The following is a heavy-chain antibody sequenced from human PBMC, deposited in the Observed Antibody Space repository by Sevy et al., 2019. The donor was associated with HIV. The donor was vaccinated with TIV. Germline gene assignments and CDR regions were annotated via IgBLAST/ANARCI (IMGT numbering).Heavy chain of an antibody. CDR3: ARVGDY. D-gene: IGHD3-10*01. J-gene: IGHJ4*02. Sequence: GGSLRLSCAASGFTFSSYAMHWVRQAPGKGLEWVAVISYDGSNKYYADSVKGRFTISRDNSKNTLYLQINSLRAEDTAVYYCARVGDYWGQGTLVTVSS. CDR2: ISYDGSNK. CDR1: GFTFSSYA. V-gene: IGHV3-30-3*01.